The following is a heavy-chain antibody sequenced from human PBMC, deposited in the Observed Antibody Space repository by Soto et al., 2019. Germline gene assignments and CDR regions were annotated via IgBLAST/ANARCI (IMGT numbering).Heavy chain of an antibody. V-gene: IGHV4-31*01. D-gene: IGHD2-2*01. CDR2: IYYSGST. J-gene: IGHJ6*02. Sequence: QVQLQESGPGLVKPSQTLSLTCTVSGGSISSGGYYWSWIRQHPGKGLEWIGYIYYSGSTYYNPSLTSPVTRSVDPAKNQFTLKLSSVTAADTAVYYCASWVVVPAALGGMDVWGQGTTVTVSS. CDR3: ASWVVVPAALGGMDV. CDR1: GGSISSGGYY.